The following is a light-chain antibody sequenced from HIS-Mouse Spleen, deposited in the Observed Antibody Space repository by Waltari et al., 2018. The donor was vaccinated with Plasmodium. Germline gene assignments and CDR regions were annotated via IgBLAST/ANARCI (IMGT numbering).Light chain of an antibody. CDR1: KLGDKY. J-gene: IGLJ2*01. V-gene: IGLV3-1*01. CDR3: QAWDSSTVV. CDR2: QDS. Sequence: SYELTQPPSVSVSPGQTASITCSGDKLGDKYACWYKQKPGQSPVLVIYQDSKPPCGIPERFSGSNSGNTATLTISGTQAMDEADYYCQAWDSSTVVFGGGTKLTVL.